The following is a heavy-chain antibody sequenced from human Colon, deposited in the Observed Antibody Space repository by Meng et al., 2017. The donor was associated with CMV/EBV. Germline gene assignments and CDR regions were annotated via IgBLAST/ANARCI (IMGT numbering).Heavy chain of an antibody. CDR2: IVGGGGSRT. CDR3: AKREYCSGSSCYTLTYYYYAVDV. V-gene: IGHV3-23*01. Sequence: GESLKISCATSGFTFDNYAMSWVRQAPGKGLEWVSAIVGGGGSRTYYADSVKGRFTISRDNSKSTLYLQINSPRVEDTAVYYCAKREYCSGSSCYTLTYYYYAVDVWGQGTTVTVSS. CDR1: GFTFDNYA. D-gene: IGHD2-15*01. J-gene: IGHJ6*02.